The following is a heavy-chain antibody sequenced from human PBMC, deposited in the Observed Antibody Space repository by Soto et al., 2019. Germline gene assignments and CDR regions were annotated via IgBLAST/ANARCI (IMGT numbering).Heavy chain of an antibody. CDR1: GFTFSSYS. J-gene: IGHJ6*02. Sequence: GVSLRLSCSASGFTFSSYSMNWVRQAPGKGLEWVSSISSSSSYIYYADSVKGRFTISRDNAKNSLYLQMSSLRAEDTAVYYCARDFMTTVTSRIRGMDCWGQGTTVTVYS. V-gene: IGHV3-21*01. D-gene: IGHD4-17*01. CDR2: ISSSSSYI. CDR3: ARDFMTTVTSRIRGMDC.